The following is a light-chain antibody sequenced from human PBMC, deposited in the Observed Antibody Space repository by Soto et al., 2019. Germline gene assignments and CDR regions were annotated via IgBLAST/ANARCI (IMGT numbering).Light chain of an antibody. CDR1: QGISSW. J-gene: IGKJ5*01. CDR3: QQYSHLIT. V-gene: IGKV1-33*01. CDR2: DAS. Sequence: DIQMTHSPSSVSASVGDRVTITCRASQGISSWLAWYQQKLGKAPKLLIYDASNLETGVPSRFSGSGSGTDFTFTISSLQPEDIATYYCQQYSHLITFGQGTRLEIK.